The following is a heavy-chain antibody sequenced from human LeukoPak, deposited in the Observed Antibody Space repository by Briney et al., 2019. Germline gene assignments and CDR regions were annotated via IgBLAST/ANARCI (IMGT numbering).Heavy chain of an antibody. CDR1: GFTFSSYW. CDR3: ARGPYSYGSFDY. V-gene: IGHV3-30-3*01. D-gene: IGHD5-18*01. CDR2: ISYDGSNK. J-gene: IGHJ4*02. Sequence: GGSLRLSCAASGFTFSSYWMSWVRQAPGKGLEWVAVISYDGSNKYYADSVKGRFTISRDNSKNTLYLQMNSLRAEDTAVYYCARGPYSYGSFDYWGQGTLVTVSS.